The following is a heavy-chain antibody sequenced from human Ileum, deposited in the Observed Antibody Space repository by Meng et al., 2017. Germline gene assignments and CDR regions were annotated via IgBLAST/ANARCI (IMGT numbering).Heavy chain of an antibody. J-gene: IGHJ1*01. V-gene: IGHV1-18*01. Sequence: ASVKVSCKASGYTFTSYGISWVRQAPGQGREGMGWISAYNGATNYAQKFQGRVTMTTDTPTTTVHMELRSLNSDDTAVYYCARGYDSTDYYREDFHHWGQGTLVTVSS. D-gene: IGHD3-22*01. CDR1: GYTFTSYG. CDR2: ISAYNGAT. CDR3: ARGYDSTDYYREDFHH.